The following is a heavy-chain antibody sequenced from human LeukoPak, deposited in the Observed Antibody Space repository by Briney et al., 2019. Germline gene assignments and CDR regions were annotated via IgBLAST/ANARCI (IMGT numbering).Heavy chain of an antibody. Sequence: SETLSLTCTVSGGSISSYYWSWIRQPPGKGLEWIGYIYYSGSTNYNPSLKSRVPISVDTSKNQFSLKLSSVTAADTAVYYCASSIAAARGAFDIWGQGTMVTVSS. V-gene: IGHV4-59*01. J-gene: IGHJ3*02. CDR3: ASSIAAARGAFDI. CDR1: GGSISSYY. D-gene: IGHD6-25*01. CDR2: IYYSGST.